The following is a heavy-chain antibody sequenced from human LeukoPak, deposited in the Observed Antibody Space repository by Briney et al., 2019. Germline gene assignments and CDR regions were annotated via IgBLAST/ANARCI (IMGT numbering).Heavy chain of an antibody. J-gene: IGHJ4*02. D-gene: IGHD1-1*01. CDR2: ISYDGSNK. V-gene: IGHV3-33*08. CDR3: TRYNVGFES. CDR1: GFTFSSYG. Sequence: PGRSLRLSCAASGFTFSSYGMHWVRQAPGKGLEWVAVISYDGSNKYYVDSVKGRFTISRDNSKNTLYLQMNSLKTEDTAVYYCTRYNVGFESWGQGTLVTVSS.